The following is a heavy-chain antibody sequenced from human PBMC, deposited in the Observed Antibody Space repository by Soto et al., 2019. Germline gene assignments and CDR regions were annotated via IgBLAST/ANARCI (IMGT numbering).Heavy chain of an antibody. J-gene: IGHJ4*02. CDR1: GFTFSDYA. V-gene: IGHV3-30-3*01. CDR2: ISYDGNSQ. D-gene: IGHD6-19*01. Sequence: QVQLVESGGGVVQPGRSLRLSCAASGFTFSDYALHWVRQAPGKGLEGMAIISYDGNSQYYADSVKGRFTMSRDNSKNTIYLQMRSLRAEDTAVYYCARDIALAGSRYIDYWGQGTLVTVSS. CDR3: ARDIALAGSRYIDY.